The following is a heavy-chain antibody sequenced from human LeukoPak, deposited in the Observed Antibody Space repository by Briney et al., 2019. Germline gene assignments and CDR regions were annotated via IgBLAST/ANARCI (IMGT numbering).Heavy chain of an antibody. J-gene: IGHJ4*02. CDR3: AKDKGLTALSTFDY. D-gene: IGHD2-8*01. CDR1: GFTFSTYG. V-gene: IGHV3-23*01. CDR2: IHSSAGIT. Sequence: GGSLRLSCAASGFTFSTYGMSWVRQAPGQGLEWASGIHSSAGITYYADSVKGRFTISRDNSKNTLYLQMNSLGAEDTAIYYCAKDKGLTALSTFDYWGQGTLVTVSS.